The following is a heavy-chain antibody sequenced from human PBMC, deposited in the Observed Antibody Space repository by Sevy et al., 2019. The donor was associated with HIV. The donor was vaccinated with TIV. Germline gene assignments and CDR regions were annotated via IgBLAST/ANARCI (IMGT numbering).Heavy chain of an antibody. CDR1: GGSFSGYY. J-gene: IGHJ3*02. Sequence: SETLSLTCAVYGGSFSGYYWSWIRQPPGKGLEWIGEINHSGSTNYNPSLKSQVTISLDTSKNQFSLKLSSVTAADTAVYYCARGRAFDIWGQGTMVTVSS. CDR3: ARGRAFDI. V-gene: IGHV4-34*01. CDR2: INHSGST.